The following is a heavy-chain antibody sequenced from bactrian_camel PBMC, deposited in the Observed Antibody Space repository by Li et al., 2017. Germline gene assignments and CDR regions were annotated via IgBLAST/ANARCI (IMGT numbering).Heavy chain of an antibody. CDR3: AARFRVYSSVSDAPGDYRY. V-gene: IGHV3S53*01. D-gene: IGHD4*01. CDR1: KTTYGDNC. CDR2: ISGGGVT. J-gene: IGHJ4*01. Sequence: HVQLVESGGGSVQAGGSLRLSCIISKTTYGDNCVAWFRQFAGKEREGVASISGGGVTEYTDSVKGRFTISKDNAKNTLYLQMDSLKPEDTAMYYCAARFRVYSSVSDAPGDYRYWGQGTQVTVS.